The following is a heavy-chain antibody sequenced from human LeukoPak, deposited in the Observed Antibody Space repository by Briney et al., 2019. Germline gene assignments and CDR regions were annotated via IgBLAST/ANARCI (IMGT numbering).Heavy chain of an antibody. Sequence: PSETLSLTCTVSGGSITSYYWSWLRQPPGKGLEWIGYIYYSGSTNYNPSLKSRVTISVDTSKNQFSLKLSSVTAADTAVYYCARISYYSYYYYMDVWGKGTTVTVSS. CDR2: IYYSGST. D-gene: IGHD3-10*01. CDR3: ARISYYSYYYYMDV. V-gene: IGHV4-59*01. CDR1: GGSITSYY. J-gene: IGHJ6*03.